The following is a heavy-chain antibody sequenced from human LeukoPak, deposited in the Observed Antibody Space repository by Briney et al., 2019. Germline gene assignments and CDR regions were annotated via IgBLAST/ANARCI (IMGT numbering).Heavy chain of an antibody. CDR1: GFTFSSYA. J-gene: IGHJ4*02. V-gene: IGHV3-23*01. D-gene: IGHD2-2*01. Sequence: GGSLRLSCAASGFTFSSYAMGWVRQAPGKGLEWVSAISGSGGSTYYADSVKGRFTISRDNSKNTLYLQMNSLRAEDTAVYYCAKAPSIVVPAAMDDYWGQGTLVTVSS. CDR3: AKAPSIVVPAAMDDY. CDR2: ISGSGGST.